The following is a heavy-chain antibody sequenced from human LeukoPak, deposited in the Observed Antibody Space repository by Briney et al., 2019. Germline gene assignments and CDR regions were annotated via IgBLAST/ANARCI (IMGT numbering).Heavy chain of an antibody. CDR1: GYSISSGYY. Sequence: PSETVSLTCAVSGYSISSGYYWGWIRQPPGKGLEWIGSIYHSGSTYYNPSLKSRVTISVDTSKNQFSLKLSSVTAADTAVYYCARRPGYCGTTSCPYYFDYWGQGTLVTVSS. CDR3: ARRPGYCGTTSCPYYFDY. V-gene: IGHV4-38-2*01. J-gene: IGHJ4*02. CDR2: IYHSGST. D-gene: IGHD2-2*01.